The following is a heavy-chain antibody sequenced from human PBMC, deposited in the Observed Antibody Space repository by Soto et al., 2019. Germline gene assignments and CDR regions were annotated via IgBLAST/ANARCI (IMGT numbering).Heavy chain of an antibody. D-gene: IGHD2-2*02. CDR2: ISGSGGST. Sequence: GGSLRLSCAASGFTFSSYAMSWVRQAPGKGLEWVSAISGSGGSTYYADSVKGRFTISRDNSKNTLYLQMNSLRAEDTAVYYWAKDKDLDWSSSSCYTGWGQGTLVTVSS. V-gene: IGHV3-23*01. CDR1: GFTFSSYA. J-gene: IGHJ4*02. CDR3: AKDKDLDWSSSSCYTG.